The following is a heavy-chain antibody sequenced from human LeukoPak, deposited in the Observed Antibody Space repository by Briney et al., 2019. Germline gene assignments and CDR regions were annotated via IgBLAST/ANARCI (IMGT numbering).Heavy chain of an antibody. CDR2: IYYTGST. Sequence: SETLSLTCTVSGDSIRSYYWNWIRRPPGKGLEWIGYIYYTGSTSYNPSLKSRDTISLDTSKSQFSLRLTSVTAADTAVYYCASHGSSGHDPLTWGQGTLVTVSS. J-gene: IGHJ4*01. CDR3: ASHGSSGHDPLT. D-gene: IGHD5-12*01. V-gene: IGHV4-59*08. CDR1: GDSIRSYY.